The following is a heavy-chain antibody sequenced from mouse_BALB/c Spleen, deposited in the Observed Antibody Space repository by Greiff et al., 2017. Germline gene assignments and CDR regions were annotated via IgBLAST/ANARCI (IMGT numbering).Heavy chain of an antibody. CDR3: ARKPYDYDYWYFDV. Sequence: EVQLQQSGPELVKPGASVKIPCKASGYTFTDYNMDWVKQSHGKSLEWIGDINPNNGGTIYNQKFKGKATLTVDKSSSTAYMELRSLTSEDTAVYYCARKPYDYDYWYFDVWGAGTTVTVSS. CDR2: INPNNGGT. V-gene: IGHV1-18*01. D-gene: IGHD2-4*01. CDR1: GYTFTDYN. J-gene: IGHJ1*01.